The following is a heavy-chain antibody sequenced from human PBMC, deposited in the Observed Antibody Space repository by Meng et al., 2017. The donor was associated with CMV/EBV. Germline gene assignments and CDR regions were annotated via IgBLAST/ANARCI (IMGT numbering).Heavy chain of an antibody. CDR2: ISAYNGNT. CDR1: GFTFSGSA. V-gene: IGHV1-18*01. D-gene: IGHD3-22*01. J-gene: IGHJ4*02. CDR3: ARKYYYDSSGYYYSV. Sequence: GGSLRLSCAASGFTFSGSAMHWVRQASGKGLEWMGWISAYNGNTNYAQKLQGRVTMTTDTSTSTAYMELRSLRSDDTAVYYCARKYYYDSSGYYYSVWGQGTLVTVSS.